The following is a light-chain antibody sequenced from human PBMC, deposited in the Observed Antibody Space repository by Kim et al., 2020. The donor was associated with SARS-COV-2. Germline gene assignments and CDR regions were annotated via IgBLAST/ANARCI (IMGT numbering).Light chain of an antibody. Sequence: GSPGERATLSCRASESVRRNVAWYQQKPGQAPRLLIYGGSTRATNIPAKFSGSGSGTEFTLTINSLQSDDSAVYYCQQYSNWPPYSFGQGTKLEIK. CDR1: ESVRRN. J-gene: IGKJ2*03. V-gene: IGKV3-15*01. CDR3: QQYSNWPPYS. CDR2: GGS.